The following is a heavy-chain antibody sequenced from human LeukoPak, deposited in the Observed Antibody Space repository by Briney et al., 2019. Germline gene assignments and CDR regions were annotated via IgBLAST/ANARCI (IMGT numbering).Heavy chain of an antibody. Sequence: SETLSLTCTVSGGSISSSSYYWGWIRQPPGKGLEWIGSIYYSGSTYYNPSLKSRVTISVDTSKNQFSLKLSSVTAADTAVYYCARQDWLQFLVRFDPWGQGTLVTVSS. J-gene: IGHJ5*02. CDR2: IYYSGST. V-gene: IGHV4-39*01. CDR3: ARQDWLQFLVRFDP. D-gene: IGHD5-24*01. CDR1: GGSISSSSYY.